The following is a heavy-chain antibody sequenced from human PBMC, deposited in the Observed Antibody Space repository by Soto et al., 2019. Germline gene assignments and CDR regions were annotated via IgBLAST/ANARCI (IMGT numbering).Heavy chain of an antibody. CDR1: GYTFTSYY. CDR3: ARERPYCSGGSCYEPRLDY. CDR2: INPSGGST. J-gene: IGHJ4*02. D-gene: IGHD2-15*01. Sequence: VKVSCKASGYTFTSYYMHWVRQAPGQGLEWMGIINPSGGSTSYAQKFQGRVTMTRDTSTSTVYMELSSLRSEDTAVYCCARERPYCSGGSCYEPRLDYWGQGTLVTVSS. V-gene: IGHV1-46*01.